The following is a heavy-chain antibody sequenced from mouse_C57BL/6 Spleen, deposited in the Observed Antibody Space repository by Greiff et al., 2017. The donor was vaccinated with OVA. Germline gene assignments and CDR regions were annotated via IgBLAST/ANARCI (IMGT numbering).Heavy chain of an antibody. Sequence: QVTLKESGPGILQSSQTLSLTCSFSGFSLSTSGMGVSWIRQPSGKGLEWLAHIYWDDDKRYNPSLKSRLTISKDTSRNQVFLTITSVDTADTATYDCARRAPLYTQYYFDYWGQGTTLTVSS. CDR3: ARRAPLYTQYYFDY. V-gene: IGHV8-12*01. D-gene: IGHD2-12*01. J-gene: IGHJ2*01. CDR1: GFSLSTSGMG. CDR2: IYWDDDK.